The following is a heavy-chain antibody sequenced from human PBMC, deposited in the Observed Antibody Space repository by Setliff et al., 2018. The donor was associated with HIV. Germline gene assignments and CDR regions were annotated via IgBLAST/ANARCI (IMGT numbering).Heavy chain of an antibody. Sequence: GESLRLSCAVSGLTFHTYFMSWVRQAPGKGLEWVANINHDGSEKNYVDSVTGRFTISRDNSKNLLYLQMNNLRAEDTAVYYCARDPMRASNSLTYWFPDYWGQGALVTVSS. CDR3: ARDPMRASNSLTYWFPDY. CDR2: INHDGSEK. D-gene: IGHD2-8*02. J-gene: IGHJ4*02. V-gene: IGHV3-7*01. CDR1: GLTFHTYF.